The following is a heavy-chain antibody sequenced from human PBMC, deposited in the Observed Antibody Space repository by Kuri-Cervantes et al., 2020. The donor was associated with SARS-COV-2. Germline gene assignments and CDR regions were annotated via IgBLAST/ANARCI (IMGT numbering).Heavy chain of an antibody. Sequence: TVNVSCKASGGTFSSYAISWVRQAPGQGLEWMGGIIPIFGTANYAQKFQGRVTITADESTSTAYMELSSLRSEDTAVYYCARDTRGGLFQPDAFDIWDQGTMVTVSS. CDR3: ARDTRGGLFQPDAFDI. CDR1: GGTFSSYA. CDR2: IIPIFGTA. J-gene: IGHJ3*02. V-gene: IGHV1-69*13. D-gene: IGHD3-22*01.